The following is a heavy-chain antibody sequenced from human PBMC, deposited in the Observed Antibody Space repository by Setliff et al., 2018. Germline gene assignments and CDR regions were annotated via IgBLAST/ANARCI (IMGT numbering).Heavy chain of an antibody. CDR3: ARDGDILTTYYIYYYYMDV. CDR2: INPNSGGT. J-gene: IGHJ6*03. V-gene: IGHV1-2*02. Sequence: ASVKVSCKASGYTFTGYYIHWVRQAPGQGLEYMGWINPNSGGTNYAPKFQGRVTMTRDTSISTVYMEVSWLRSDDTAVYFCARDGDILTTYYIYYYYMDVWGKGTTVTVSS. CDR1: GYTFTGYY. D-gene: IGHD3-9*01.